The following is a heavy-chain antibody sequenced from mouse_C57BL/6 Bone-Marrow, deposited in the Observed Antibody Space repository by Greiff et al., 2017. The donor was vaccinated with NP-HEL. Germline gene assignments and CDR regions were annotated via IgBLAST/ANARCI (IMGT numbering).Heavy chain of an antibody. CDR1: GFNIKDDY. CDR3: TTERWYHDY. CDR2: LDPENGDT. J-gene: IGHJ2*01. V-gene: IGHV14-4*01. D-gene: IGHD2-1*01. Sequence: EVQLQQSGAELVRPGASVKLSCTASGFNIKDDYMHWVKQRPEQGLEWIGWLDPENGDTEYASKFQGKATITADTSSNTAYLQLSSLTSEDTAVYYCTTERWYHDYWGQGTTLTVSS.